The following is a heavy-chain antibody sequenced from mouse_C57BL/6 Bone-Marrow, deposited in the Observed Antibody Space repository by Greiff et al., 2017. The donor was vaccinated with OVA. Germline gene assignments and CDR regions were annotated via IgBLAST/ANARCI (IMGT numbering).Heavy chain of an antibody. J-gene: IGHJ1*03. V-gene: IGHV14-4*01. CDR2: IDPENGDT. Sequence: EVKLQESGAELVRPGASVKLSCTASGFNIKDDYMHWVKQRPEQGLEWIGWIDPENGDTEYASKFQGKATITADTSSNTAYLQLSSLTSEDTAVYYCTPTGTDWYFDAWGTGTTVTVSS. CDR3: TPTGTDWYFDA. CDR1: GFNIKDDY. D-gene: IGHD4-1*02.